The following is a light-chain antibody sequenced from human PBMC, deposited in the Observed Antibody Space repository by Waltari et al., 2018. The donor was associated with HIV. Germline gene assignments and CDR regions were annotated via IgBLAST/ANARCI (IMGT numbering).Light chain of an antibody. V-gene: IGLV2-14*01. CDR2: AVS. CDR3: NSYTSSSHVI. J-gene: IGLJ2*01. CDR1: SSDVGGYNY. Sequence: QSALTQPASVSGSPGQSITISCTGTSSDVGGYNYGSWYQHHPGQAPKLMIFAVSNRPSGVSNRLSGSKSGNTASLTISGLQAEDEADYYCNSYTSSSHVIFGGGTKLTVL.